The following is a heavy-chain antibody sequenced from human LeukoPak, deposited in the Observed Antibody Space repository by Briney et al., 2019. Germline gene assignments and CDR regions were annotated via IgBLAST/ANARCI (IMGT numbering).Heavy chain of an antibody. CDR3: ARYLNSGPEDF. CDR1: GFTFSSYE. J-gene: IGHJ4*02. Sequence: QPGGSLRLSCAASGFTFSSYEMNWVRQAPGKGLEWVSYISSSGSTIYYADSVKGRFTISRDNAKNSLFLQMNSLRAEDTAVYYCARYLNSGPEDFWGQGTLVTVSS. D-gene: IGHD1-26*01. V-gene: IGHV3-48*03. CDR2: ISSSGSTI.